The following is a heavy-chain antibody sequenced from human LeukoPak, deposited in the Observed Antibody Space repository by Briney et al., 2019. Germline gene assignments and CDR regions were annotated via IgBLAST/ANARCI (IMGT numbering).Heavy chain of an antibody. CDR1: GYSFTSYW. J-gene: IGHJ4*02. Sequence: GESLKISCKGSGYSFTSYWISWVRQRPGKGLEWMGRIDPSDSYTNYSPSFQGHVTISADKSISTAYLQWSSLKASDTAMYYCARQDTAMGPFDYWGQGTLVTVSS. CDR2: IDPSDSYT. D-gene: IGHD5-18*01. CDR3: ARQDTAMGPFDY. V-gene: IGHV5-10-1*01.